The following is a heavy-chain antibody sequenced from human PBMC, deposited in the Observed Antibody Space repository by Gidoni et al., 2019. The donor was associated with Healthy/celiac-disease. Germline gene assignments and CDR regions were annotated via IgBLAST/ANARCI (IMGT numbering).Heavy chain of an antibody. CDR1: GFTFSDYY. V-gene: IGHV3-11*01. D-gene: IGHD6-13*01. CDR3: ARVRTPYSSSWSTPGYFDY. Sequence: QVQLVESGGGLVKPGGSLRLSCAASGFTFSDYYMSWIRQAPGKGLEWVSYISSSGSTIYYADSVKGRFTISRDNAKNSLYLQMNSLRAEDTAVYYCARVRTPYSSSWSTPGYFDYWGQGTLVTVSS. CDR2: ISSSGSTI. J-gene: IGHJ4*02.